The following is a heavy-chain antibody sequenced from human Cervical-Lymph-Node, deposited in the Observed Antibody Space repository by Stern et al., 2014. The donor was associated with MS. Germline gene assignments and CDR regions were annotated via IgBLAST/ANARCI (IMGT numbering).Heavy chain of an antibody. V-gene: IGHV3-21*01. D-gene: IGHD6-19*01. CDR1: GFTFRTYT. CDR2: ISARSVHI. J-gene: IGHJ6*02. Sequence: EVQLVESGGGLVKPGGSLRLSCAASGFTFRTYTMNWVRQAPGKGLEWISSISARSVHINYADSVKGRFTISRDNAKKSLFLQMNSLRVEDTAVYYCATVAVAGTGDQHYYYGLDVWGQGTTVTVSS. CDR3: ATVAVAGTGDQHYYYGLDV.